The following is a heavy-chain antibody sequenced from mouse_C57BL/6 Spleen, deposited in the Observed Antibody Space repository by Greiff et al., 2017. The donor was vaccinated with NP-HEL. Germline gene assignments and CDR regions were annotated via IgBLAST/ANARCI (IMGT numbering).Heavy chain of an antibody. Sequence: VQLQQSGPELVKPGASVKISCKASGYTFTDYYMNWVKQSHGKSLEWIGDINPNNGGTSYNQKFKGKATLTVDKSSSTAYMELRSLTSEDSAVYYCARSRGSSTRGYFDVWGTGTTVTVSS. CDR2: INPNNGGT. V-gene: IGHV1-26*01. D-gene: IGHD6-1*01. CDR3: ARSRGSSTRGYFDV. J-gene: IGHJ1*03. CDR1: GYTFTDYY.